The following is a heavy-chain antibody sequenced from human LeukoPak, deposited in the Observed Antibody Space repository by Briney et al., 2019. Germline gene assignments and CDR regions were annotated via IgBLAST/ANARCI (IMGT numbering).Heavy chain of an antibody. CDR3: ARGGAGYCSSTSCRRGYSYGIYDY. Sequence: SETLSLTCAVYGGSFGGYYWSWIRQPPGKGLEWIGEINHSGSTNYNPSLKSRVTISVDTSKNQFSLKLSSVTAADTAVYYCARGGAGYCSSTSCRRGYSYGIYDYWGQGTLVTVSS. D-gene: IGHD2-2*01. CDR1: GGSFGGYY. V-gene: IGHV4-34*01. CDR2: INHSGST. J-gene: IGHJ4*02.